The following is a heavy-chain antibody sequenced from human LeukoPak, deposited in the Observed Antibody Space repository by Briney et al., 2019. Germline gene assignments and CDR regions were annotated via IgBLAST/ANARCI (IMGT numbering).Heavy chain of an antibody. CDR2: IYYSGST. CDR1: GDSISSSRFY. CDR3: ARYYYVSGSYYLDY. D-gene: IGHD3-10*01. J-gene: IGHJ4*02. V-gene: IGHV4-61*05. Sequence: SETLSLTCTVSGDSISSSRFYWAWIRQPPGKGLEWIGYIYYSGSTNYNPSLKSRLTISVDTSKNQFSLKLSSVTAADTAVYYCARYYYVSGSYYLDYWGQGTLVTASS.